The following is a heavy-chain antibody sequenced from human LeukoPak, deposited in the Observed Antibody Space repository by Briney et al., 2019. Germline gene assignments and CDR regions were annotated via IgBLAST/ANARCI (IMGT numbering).Heavy chain of an antibody. CDR1: GYTFTGYY. CDR2: INPNTGGT. CDR3: ARSQYDVLTGSPDY. Sequence: ASVKVSCKASGYTFTGYYMHGVRQAPGQGLEWMGWINPNTGGTNYAQNFQDRVTMTSDASISTAYMDLSRLTSDDTAVYYCARSQYDVLTGSPDYWGQGTLVTVSS. V-gene: IGHV1-2*02. J-gene: IGHJ4*02. D-gene: IGHD3-9*01.